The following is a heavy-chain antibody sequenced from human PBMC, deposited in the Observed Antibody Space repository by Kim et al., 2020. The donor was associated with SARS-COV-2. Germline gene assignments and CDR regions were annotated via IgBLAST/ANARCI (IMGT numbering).Heavy chain of an antibody. Sequence: SETLSLTCTVSGGSISSSNYYWGWIRQPPGTGLEWIGNIYYSGSTYYNPSLKSRVTISVDTSKNQFSLKLSSVTAADTAMYYCARTSEAASGIFGYWGQGTLVTVSS. CDR2: IYYSGST. D-gene: IGHD6-13*01. CDR3: ARTSEAASGIFGY. V-gene: IGHV4-39*07. J-gene: IGHJ4*02. CDR1: GGSISSSNYY.